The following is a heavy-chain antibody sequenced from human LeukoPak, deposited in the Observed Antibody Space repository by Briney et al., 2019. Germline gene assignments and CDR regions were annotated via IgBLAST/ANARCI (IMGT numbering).Heavy chain of an antibody. V-gene: IGHV4-34*01. CDR1: GGSFRVYY. CDR2: INRSGST. Sequence: PSETLSLTCAVYGGSFRVYYWDWIRQPPGKGLEWIGEINRSGSTNYNPSLKSRVTISMDTSKNQFSLKLSSVTAADTAVYYCARRTAAAGTGFDYWGQGTLVTVSS. CDR3: ARRTAAAGTGFDY. J-gene: IGHJ4*02. D-gene: IGHD6-13*01.